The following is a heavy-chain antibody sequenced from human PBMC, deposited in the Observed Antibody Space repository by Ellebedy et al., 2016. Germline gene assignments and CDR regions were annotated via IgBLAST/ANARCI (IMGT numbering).Heavy chain of an antibody. Sequence: GSLRLXCTVSGGSISSYYWSWIRQPPGKGLEWIGSIYYSGSTYYNPSLKSRVTISVDTSKNQFSLKLSSVTAADTAVYYCARQRSNDFLFYWGQGTLVTVSS. CDR1: GGSISSYY. CDR2: IYYSGST. D-gene: IGHD3-3*01. CDR3: ARQRSNDFLFY. V-gene: IGHV4-59*05. J-gene: IGHJ4*02.